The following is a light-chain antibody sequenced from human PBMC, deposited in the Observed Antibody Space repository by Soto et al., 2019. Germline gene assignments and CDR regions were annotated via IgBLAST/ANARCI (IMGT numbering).Light chain of an antibody. V-gene: IGKV1-5*01. CDR2: DAS. CDR1: QSISSW. J-gene: IGKJ1*01. Sequence: DIQRTQSPSTLSASVGDRVTITCRASQSISSWLAWYQQKPGKAPKLLIYDASSLESGVPSRFSGSGSGTEFTLTISSLQPDDFATYCCQHYGGMWTFGQGTKVDIK. CDR3: QHYGGMWT.